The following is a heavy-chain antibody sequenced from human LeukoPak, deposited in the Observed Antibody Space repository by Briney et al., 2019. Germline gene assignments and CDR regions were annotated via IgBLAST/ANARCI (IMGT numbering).Heavy chain of an antibody. CDR3: ASYSYYYDSSGYFDY. Sequence: PSESLSLTCTVSGGSISSYYWSWIRQPPGKGLEWIGYIYYSGSTNYNPSLKSRVTISVDTSKNQFSLKLSSVTAADTAVYYCASYSYYYDSSGYFDYWGQGTLVTVSS. D-gene: IGHD3-22*01. V-gene: IGHV4-59*01. CDR1: GGSISSYY. J-gene: IGHJ4*02. CDR2: IYYSGST.